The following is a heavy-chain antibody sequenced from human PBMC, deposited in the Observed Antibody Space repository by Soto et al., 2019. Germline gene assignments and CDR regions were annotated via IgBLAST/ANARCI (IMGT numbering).Heavy chain of an antibody. V-gene: IGHV1-2*04. CDR2: INPNSGGT. D-gene: IGHD2-15*01. CDR1: GYTFTGYY. Sequence: QVQLVQSGAEVKKPGASVKVFCKASGYTFTGYYMHWVRQAPGQGLEWMGWINPNSGGTNYAQKLQGWVTMTRDTSISTAYMELSRLRSDDTAVYYCARGGSSGGSPGAYQLFDPWGQGTLVTVSS. J-gene: IGHJ5*02. CDR3: ARGGSSGGSPGAYQLFDP.